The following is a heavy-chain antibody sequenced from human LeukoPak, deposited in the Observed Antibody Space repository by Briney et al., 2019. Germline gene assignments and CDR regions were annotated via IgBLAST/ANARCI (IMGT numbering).Heavy chain of an antibody. J-gene: IGHJ6*02. CDR2: ISSSSSYI. CDR3: ARDNYYGSGSYSYYGMDV. Sequence: PGGSLRLSCAASGFTFSSYSMNWVRQAPGKGLEWVSSISSSSSYIYYADSVKGRFTISGDNAKNSLYLQMNSLRAEDTAVYYCARDNYYGSGSYSYYGMDVWGQGTTVTVSS. V-gene: IGHV3-21*01. D-gene: IGHD3-10*01. CDR1: GFTFSSYS.